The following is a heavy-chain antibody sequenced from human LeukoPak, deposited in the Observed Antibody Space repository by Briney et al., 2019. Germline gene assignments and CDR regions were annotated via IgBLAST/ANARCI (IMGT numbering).Heavy chain of an antibody. J-gene: IGHJ4*02. Sequence: ASVEVSCKASGYTFTSYDINWVRQATGQGLEWMGWMNPNSGSTGYGQKFQGRVTMTRNTSISTAYMELSSLTSEDTANYYCARGATEGIDYWGQGTLVTVSS. V-gene: IGHV1-8*01. CDR2: MNPNSGST. CDR3: ARGATEGIDY. CDR1: GYTFTSYD.